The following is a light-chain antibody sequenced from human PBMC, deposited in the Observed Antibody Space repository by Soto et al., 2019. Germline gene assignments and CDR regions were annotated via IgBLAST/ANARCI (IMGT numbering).Light chain of an antibody. CDR2: AAS. CDR3: LQHNSYPPV. J-gene: IGKJ5*01. V-gene: IGKV1-17*01. CDR1: QGIRNY. Sequence: DIQMTQSPSSLSASVGDRVTITCRASQGIRNYLGWYQQKPGKAPKRLIYAASSLQSGVPSRFSGSGSGTEFTLTISSLQPEDFATYYCLQHNSYPPVFGQGTRLEIK.